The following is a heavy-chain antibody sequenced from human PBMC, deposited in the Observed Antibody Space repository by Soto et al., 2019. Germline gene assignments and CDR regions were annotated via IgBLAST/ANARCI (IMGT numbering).Heavy chain of an antibody. D-gene: IGHD4-17*01. CDR2: IYHTGAT. Sequence: PSETLSLTCSIFDDSIRSDYFWGCIRQPPGKGLEWIGSIYHTGATYYNPSLQSRVIISVDTSKNQFSLRVTSIAAADTALYYCARLTTVRYFDSWGQGTLVTVSS. J-gene: IGHJ4*02. V-gene: IGHV4-38-2*01. CDR3: ARLTTVRYFDS. CDR1: DDSIRSDYF.